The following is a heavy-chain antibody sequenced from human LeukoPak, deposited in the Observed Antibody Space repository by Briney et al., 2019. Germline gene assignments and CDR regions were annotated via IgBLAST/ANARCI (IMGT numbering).Heavy chain of an antibody. CDR3: ARLLRVVVPAAFPDY. D-gene: IGHD2-2*01. CDR2: IYYSGST. Sequence: SETLSLTCTVSGGSISSSSYYWGWIRRPPGKGLEWIGSIYYSGSTYYNPSLKSRVTISVDTSKNQFSLKLSSVTAADTAVYYCARLLRVVVPAAFPDYWGQGTLVTVSS. V-gene: IGHV4-39*01. CDR1: GGSISSSSYY. J-gene: IGHJ4*02.